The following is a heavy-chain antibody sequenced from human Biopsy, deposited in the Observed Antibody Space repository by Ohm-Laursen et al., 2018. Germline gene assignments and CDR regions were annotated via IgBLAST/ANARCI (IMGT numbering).Heavy chain of an antibody. CDR2: INSSGSTK. CDR1: GFPASDYY. D-gene: IGHD2-15*01. J-gene: IGHJ4*02. Sequence: GSLRLSCAASGFPASDYYMSWIRQAPGRGLEWVSDINSSGSTKYHAESVKGRFTISRDNAMNSVYLQMNSLRGEDTAVYYCARAVGIAAAPIDYWGQGTLVTVSS. CDR3: ARAVGIAAAPIDY. V-gene: IGHV3-11*01.